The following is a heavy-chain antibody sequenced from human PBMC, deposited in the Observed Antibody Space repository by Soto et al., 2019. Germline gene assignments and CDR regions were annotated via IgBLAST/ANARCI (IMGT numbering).Heavy chain of an antibody. Sequence: QVQLVQSGAEVKKTGASVKVSCKASGYTLTAYPIHWVRQAPGQRLEWMGWINVANGDTGYSQKFQGRVTVTRDTSASTVYMELSSLTSEDTAVYYCARKDYYGAGVYYFDLWGQGTLVTVSS. J-gene: IGHJ4*02. CDR2: INVANGDT. V-gene: IGHV1-3*01. D-gene: IGHD3-10*01. CDR3: ARKDYYGAGVYYFDL. CDR1: GYTLTAYP.